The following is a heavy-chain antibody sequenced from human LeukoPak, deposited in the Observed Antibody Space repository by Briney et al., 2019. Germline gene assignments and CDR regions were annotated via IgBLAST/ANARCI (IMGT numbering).Heavy chain of an antibody. CDR2: INTVGRIA. CDR1: RVTPSGSW. D-gene: IGHD5-18*01. J-gene: IGHJ6*03. Sequence: PGGSLRLSCAASRVTPSGSWMRWGPHSPGEGLGWLSRINTVGRIAVYEEFVRGRFTLSSDNAKNTLYLQMNSLRVEDTAVYYCARGGMGTNGYVNYYYYNMDVWGQGTTVTVSS. V-gene: IGHV3-74*03. CDR3: ARGGMGTNGYVNYYYYNMDV.